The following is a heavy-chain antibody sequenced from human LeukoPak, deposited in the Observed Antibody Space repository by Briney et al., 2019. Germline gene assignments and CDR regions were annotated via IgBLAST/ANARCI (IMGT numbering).Heavy chain of an antibody. CDR2: IKQDGSEK. J-gene: IGHJ4*02. Sequence: GGSLRLSCAASGFTFSSYWMSWVRQAPGKGLEWVANIKQDGSEKYYVDSVKGRFTISRDNAKNSPYLQMNSLRAEDTAVYYCARDQRYCSSSSCPWEPFDYWGQGTLVTVSS. CDR1: GFTFSSYW. CDR3: ARDQRYCSSSSCPWEPFDY. D-gene: IGHD2-2*01. V-gene: IGHV3-7*05.